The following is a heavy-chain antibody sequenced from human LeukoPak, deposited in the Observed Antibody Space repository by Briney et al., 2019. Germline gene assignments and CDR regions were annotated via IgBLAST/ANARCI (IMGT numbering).Heavy chain of an antibody. CDR2: ISSTSIYT. CDR1: GFTLSDCY. V-gene: IGHV3-11*05. CDR3: AREDGYSSSWYSDY. J-gene: IGHJ4*02. D-gene: IGHD6-13*01. Sequence: GGSLRLSCAASGFTLSDCYMSWIRQAPGKGLEWVSDISSTSIYTNYADSVKGRFTISRDNAKNSLYLQMNSLRAEDTAVYYCAREDGYSSSWYSDYWGQGTLVTVSS.